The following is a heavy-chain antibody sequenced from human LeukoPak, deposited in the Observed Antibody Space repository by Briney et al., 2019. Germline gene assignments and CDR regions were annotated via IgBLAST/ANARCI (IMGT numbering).Heavy chain of an antibody. CDR1: GFTFSSYT. V-gene: IGHV3-49*04. J-gene: IGHJ3*02. CDR3: TRGGYWTDAFDI. Sequence: GGSLRLSCAASGFTFSSYTMNWVRQAPGKGLEWVGFIRSKAYGGTTEYAASVKGRFTISRDDSKSIAYLQMNSLKTEDTAVYYCTRGGYWTDAFDIWGQGTMVTVSS. D-gene: IGHD3-22*01. CDR2: IRSKAYGGTT.